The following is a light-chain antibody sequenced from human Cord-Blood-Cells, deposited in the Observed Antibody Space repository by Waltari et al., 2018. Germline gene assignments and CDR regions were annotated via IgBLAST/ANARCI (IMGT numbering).Light chain of an antibody. CDR2: AAS. Sequence: AIRMTQSPSSFSASTGDRVTITCRASQGISSYLAWYQQKPGKAPKLLIYAASTLQSGVPSRFSGSGSGTDFTLTISCLQSEDFATYYCQQYYSYPRTFGQGTKGETK. V-gene: IGKV1-8*01. J-gene: IGKJ1*01. CDR3: QQYYSYPRT. CDR1: QGISSY.